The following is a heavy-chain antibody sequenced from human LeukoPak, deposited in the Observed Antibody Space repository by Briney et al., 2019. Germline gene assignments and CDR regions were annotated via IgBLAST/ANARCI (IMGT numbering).Heavy chain of an antibody. V-gene: IGHV1-2*02. CDR3: APSATSIAAAYGY. D-gene: IGHD6-13*01. J-gene: IGHJ4*02. CDR1: GYTFTGYY. Sequence: ASVKVSCKASGYTFTGYYMHWVRQAPGQGLEWMGWINPNSGGTNYAQKFQGRVTMTRDTSISTAYVELSRLRSDDTAVYYCAPSATSIAAAYGYWGQGTLVTVSS. CDR2: INPNSGGT.